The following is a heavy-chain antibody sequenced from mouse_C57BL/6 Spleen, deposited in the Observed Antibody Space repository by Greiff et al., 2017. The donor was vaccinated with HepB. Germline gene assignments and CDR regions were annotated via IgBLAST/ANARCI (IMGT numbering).Heavy chain of an antibody. CDR1: GYAFSSYW. CDR3: ARSMVTNYFDY. D-gene: IGHD2-2*01. J-gene: IGHJ2*01. CDR2: IYPGDGDT. V-gene: IGHV1-80*01. Sequence: VKLQESGAELVKPGASVKISCKASGYAFSSYWMNWVKQRPGKGLEWIGQIYPGDGDTNYNGKFKGKATLTADKSSSTAYMQLSSLTSEDSAVYFCARSMVTNYFDYWGQGTTLTVSS.